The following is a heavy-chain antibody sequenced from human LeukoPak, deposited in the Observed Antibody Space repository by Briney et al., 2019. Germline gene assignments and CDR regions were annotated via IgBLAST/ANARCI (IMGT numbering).Heavy chain of an antibody. J-gene: IGHJ5*02. CDR2: ISAYNGNT. CDR3: ARHLRYDILTGYYLDNWFDP. Sequence: ASVKVSCKASGYTFTSYGISWVRQAPGQGPEWMGWISAYNGNTNYAQKLQGRVTMTTDTSTSTAYVELRSLRSDDTAVYYCARHLRYDILTGYYLDNWFDPWGQGTLVTVSS. CDR1: GYTFTSYG. D-gene: IGHD3-9*01. V-gene: IGHV1-18*01.